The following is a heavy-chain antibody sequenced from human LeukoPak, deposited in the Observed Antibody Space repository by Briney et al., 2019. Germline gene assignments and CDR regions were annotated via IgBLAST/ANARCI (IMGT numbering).Heavy chain of an antibody. CDR3: AGWAVTTFNDAFDI. J-gene: IGHJ3*02. CDR1: GYSFTSYW. Sequence: GESLKISCKGSGYSFTSYWIGWVRQMPGKALEGLGIIYPGDSDTRYSPSFQGQVTISADKSISTAYLQWSSLKASDTAMYYCAGWAVTTFNDAFDIWGQGTMVTVSS. V-gene: IGHV5-51*01. CDR2: IYPGDSDT. D-gene: IGHD4-17*01.